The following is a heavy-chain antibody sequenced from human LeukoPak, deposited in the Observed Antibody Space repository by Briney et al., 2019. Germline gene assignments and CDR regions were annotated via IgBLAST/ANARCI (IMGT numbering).Heavy chain of an antibody. V-gene: IGHV4-34*01. Sequence: SETLSLTCAVYGGSFSGYYWSWIRQPPGKGLEWIGEINHSGSTNYNPSLKSRVTISVDTSKNQFSLKLSSVTAADTAVYYCARGRTTGTTYYYYYIDVWGKGTTVTVSS. D-gene: IGHD1-1*01. CDR3: ARGRTTGTTYYYYYIDV. J-gene: IGHJ6*03. CDR1: GGSFSGYY. CDR2: INHSGST.